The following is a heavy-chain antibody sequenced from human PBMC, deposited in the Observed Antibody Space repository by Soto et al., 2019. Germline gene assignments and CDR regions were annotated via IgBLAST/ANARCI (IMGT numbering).Heavy chain of an antibody. CDR3: ARAVYCSSTSCRYQDYYGMDV. V-gene: IGHV1-3*01. CDR1: GYTFTTYP. D-gene: IGHD2-2*01. J-gene: IGHJ6*02. CDR2: INPASGDT. Sequence: ASVKVSCKASGYTFTTYPIHWVRQAPGQGLEWMGWINPASGDTDFLQKFQGRVTMTRDTSASTVYMELSSLRSEDTAVYYCARAVYCSSTSCRYQDYYGMDVWGQGTTVTVSS.